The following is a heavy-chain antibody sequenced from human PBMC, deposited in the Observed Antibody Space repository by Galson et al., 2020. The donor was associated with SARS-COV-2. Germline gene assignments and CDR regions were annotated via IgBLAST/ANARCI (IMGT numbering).Heavy chain of an antibody. CDR1: GYTLTELS. J-gene: IGHJ6*02. V-gene: IGHV1-24*01. CDR3: ATDMAAPTYQLTYV. CDR2: FDPEDGET. D-gene: IGHD2-2*01. Sequence: ASVKVSCKVSGYTLTELSMHWVRQAPGKGLEWMGGFDPEDGETIYAQKFQGRVTMTEDTSTDTAYMELSSLRSEDTAVYYCATDMAAPTYQLTYVWGQGSTVTVAS.